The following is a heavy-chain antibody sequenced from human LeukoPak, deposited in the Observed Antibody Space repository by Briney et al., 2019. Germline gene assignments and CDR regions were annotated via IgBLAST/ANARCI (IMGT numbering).Heavy chain of an antibody. J-gene: IGHJ5*02. V-gene: IGHV3-66*01. D-gene: IGHD6-13*01. Sequence: PGGSLRLSCAASGFTVSSNFLTWVRQAPGKGLEWVSVIYSGGSTYYADSVKGRFTISRDNSKNTLYLQMNSLRVEDTAVYYCANTPLLSIAAAGIWFDPWGQGTLVTVSS. CDR1: GFTVSSNF. CDR2: IYSGGST. CDR3: ANTPLLSIAAAGIWFDP.